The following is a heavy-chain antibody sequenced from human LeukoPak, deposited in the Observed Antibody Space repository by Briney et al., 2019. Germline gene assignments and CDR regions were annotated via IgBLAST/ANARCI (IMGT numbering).Heavy chain of an antibody. V-gene: IGHV3-53*01. CDR2: LYSGGIS. J-gene: IGHJ3*02. D-gene: IGHD3-16*01. CDR1: GFSVSRNY. Sequence: PGGSLRLSCAVSGFSVSRNYMNWVRQVPGKGLEWVSVLYSGGISRYADSVKGRFTTSRDNSKNILYLQMNSLRAEDTAVYFCAGDRGDDYIPGGAFDIWGQGTMVTVSS. CDR3: AGDRGDDYIPGGAFDI.